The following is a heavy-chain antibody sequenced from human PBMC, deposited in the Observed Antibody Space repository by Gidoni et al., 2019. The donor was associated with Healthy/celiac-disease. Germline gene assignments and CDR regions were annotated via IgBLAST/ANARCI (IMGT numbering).Heavy chain of an antibody. CDR1: GFTFSSYS. V-gene: IGHV3-21*01. Sequence: EVQLVESGGGLVKPGGSLRLSCAASGFTFSSYSMTWFRQAPGKGLEWVSSISSSSSYIYYADSVKGRFTISRDNAKNSLYLQMNSLRAEDTAVYYCARDSQAVAAETFYYYYGMDVWGQGTTVTVSS. D-gene: IGHD2-15*01. CDR3: ARDSQAVAAETFYYYYGMDV. J-gene: IGHJ6*02. CDR2: ISSSSSYI.